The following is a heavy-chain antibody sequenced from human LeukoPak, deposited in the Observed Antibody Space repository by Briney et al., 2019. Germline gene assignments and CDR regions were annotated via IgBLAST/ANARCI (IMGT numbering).Heavy chain of an antibody. D-gene: IGHD6-13*01. J-gene: IGHJ4*02. CDR3: ARGEGYSSSWYVGDLFDY. CDR2: ISSSSSTI. V-gene: IGHV3-48*02. CDR1: GFTFSSYS. Sequence: GGSLRLSCAASGFTFSSYSMNWVRQAPGKGLEWVSYISSSSSTIYYADSVKGRFTISRDNAKNSLYLQMNSLRDEDTAVYYCARGEGYSSSWYVGDLFDYWGQGTLVTVSS.